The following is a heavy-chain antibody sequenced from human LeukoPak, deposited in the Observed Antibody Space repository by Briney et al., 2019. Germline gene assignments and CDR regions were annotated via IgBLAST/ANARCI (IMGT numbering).Heavy chain of an antibody. J-gene: IGHJ4*02. CDR1: GGSFSTYY. CDR2: IYYSGST. CDR3: ARAVITFGAAVAKGFDC. Sequence: SETLSLTCTVSGGSFSTYYWSWIRQPPGKGLEWIGYIYYSGSTDYNPSLKSRVTMSLDTSKNQFSLHLNSVTAADTAVYYCARAVITFGAAVAKGFDCWGQGTLVTVSS. D-gene: IGHD3-16*01. V-gene: IGHV4-59*01.